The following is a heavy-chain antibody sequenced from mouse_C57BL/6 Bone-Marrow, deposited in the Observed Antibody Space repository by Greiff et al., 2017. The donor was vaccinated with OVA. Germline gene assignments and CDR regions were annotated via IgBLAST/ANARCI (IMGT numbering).Heavy chain of an antibody. CDR3: TGYARFAY. J-gene: IGHJ3*01. V-gene: IGHV1-5*01. D-gene: IGHD1-2*01. Sequence: EVQLQQSGTVLARPGASVEMSCKTSGYTFTSYWMHWVKQRPGQGLEWIGAIYPGNSDTSYNQKFKGKANLTAVTSASTAYMELSSLTNEDSAVYYCTGYARFAYWGQGTLVTVSA. CDR1: GYTFTSYW. CDR2: IYPGNSDT.